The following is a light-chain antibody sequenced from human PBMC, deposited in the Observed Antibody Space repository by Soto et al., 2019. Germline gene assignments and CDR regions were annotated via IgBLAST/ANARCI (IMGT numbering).Light chain of an antibody. CDR3: QKYYGAPLT. CDR2: WAS. CDR1: QSVLYSSDNRNY. Sequence: DIVMTQSPDSLAVSLGERATINCKSSQSVLYSSDNRNYLAWYQKKPGQPPKMLINWASTRESGVPDRFSGSGSEKEFTLTSSSLQAEDVAVYYCQKYYGAPLTFGGGSKVEIK. V-gene: IGKV4-1*01. J-gene: IGKJ4*01.